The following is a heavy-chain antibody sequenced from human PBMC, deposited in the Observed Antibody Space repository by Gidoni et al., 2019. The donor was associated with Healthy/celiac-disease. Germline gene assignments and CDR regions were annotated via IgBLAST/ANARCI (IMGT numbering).Heavy chain of an antibody. Sequence: QMQLVLSGPEVKKPGTSVKVSCKASGFTFTSSAVQWVRQARGQRLEWIGWIVVGSGNTNYAQKFQERVTITRDMSTSTAYMELSSLRSEDTAVYYCAADSHYDSSGYYYGSDYWGQGTLVTVSS. D-gene: IGHD3-22*01. V-gene: IGHV1-58*01. J-gene: IGHJ4*02. CDR3: AADSHYDSSGYYYGSDY. CDR2: IVVGSGNT. CDR1: GFTFTSSA.